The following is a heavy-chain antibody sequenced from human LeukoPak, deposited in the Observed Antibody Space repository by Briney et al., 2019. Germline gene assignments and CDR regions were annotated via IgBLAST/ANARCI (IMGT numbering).Heavy chain of an antibody. CDR2: INHSGST. CDR1: GGSFSGYY. Sequence: SETLSLTCAVYGGSFSGYYWSWSRQPPGKGLEWIGEINHSGSTNYNPSLKSRVTISVDTSKNQFSLKLSSVTAADTAVYYCARAPGADIWVQGTMVTVSS. V-gene: IGHV4-34*01. CDR3: ARAPGADI. J-gene: IGHJ3*02.